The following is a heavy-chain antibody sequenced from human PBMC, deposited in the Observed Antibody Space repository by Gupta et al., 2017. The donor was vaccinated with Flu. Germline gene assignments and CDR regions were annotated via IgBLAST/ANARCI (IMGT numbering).Heavy chain of an antibody. J-gene: IGHJ6*03. CDR2: ISYAGANR. D-gene: IGHD3-3*01. Sequence: QVQLVESGGGVVQPGTSLRLSCVASGFIFSNFGMHWVRQAPGKGLEWVALISYAGANRFSADSVKGRFTISRDDSKNTVYLQMNSLRPDDTAVYHCAKWSGDYPYYYIDVWGKGTPVTVSS. V-gene: IGHV3-30*18. CDR1: GFIFSNFG. CDR3: AKWSGDYPYYYIDV.